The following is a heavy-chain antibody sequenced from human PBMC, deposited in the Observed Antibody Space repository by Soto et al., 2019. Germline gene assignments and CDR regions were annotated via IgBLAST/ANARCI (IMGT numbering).Heavy chain of an antibody. Sequence: ASVKVSCKASGSTFTRYGISWVRQAPGQGLEWMGWISGYNGDTNYAQKFQDRVSMTIDTSTGTAYVELRSLTSDDTAIYYCAKNGQPPYYYYGLDVWGQGTKVTVSS. J-gene: IGHJ6*02. CDR3: AKNGQPPYYYYGLDV. CDR2: ISGYNGDT. CDR1: GSTFTRYG. D-gene: IGHD2-8*01. V-gene: IGHV1-18*01.